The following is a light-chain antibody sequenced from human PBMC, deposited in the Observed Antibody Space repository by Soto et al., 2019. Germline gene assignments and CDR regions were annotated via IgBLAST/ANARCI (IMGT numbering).Light chain of an antibody. Sequence: QSVLTQPPSVSAAPGRKVTISCSGSSSDVGDNYVSWYQLLPGTAPKLLIYETNKRPSGIPDRFSGSKSGTSATLGITGLQAGDEADYYCGTWDSSLSADVFGTGTKAPS. J-gene: IGLJ1*01. CDR3: GTWDSSLSADV. CDR1: SSDVGDNY. CDR2: ETN. V-gene: IGLV1-51*02.